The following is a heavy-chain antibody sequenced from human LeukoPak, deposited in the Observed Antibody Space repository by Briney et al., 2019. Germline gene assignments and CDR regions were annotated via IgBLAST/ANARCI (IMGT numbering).Heavy chain of an antibody. CDR3: ARVYNVDV. D-gene: IGHD1-14*01. V-gene: IGHV4-39*07. J-gene: IGHJ6*04. Sequence: SETLSLTCSVSGGYISINNYYWGWIRQSPGKGLEWIGSINYSGTTYYNPPLNSRVTMSVDTSKNQFSLKVTSVTAADTVVYYCARVYNVDVWGKGTTVTVSS. CDR1: GGYISINNYY. CDR2: INYSGTT.